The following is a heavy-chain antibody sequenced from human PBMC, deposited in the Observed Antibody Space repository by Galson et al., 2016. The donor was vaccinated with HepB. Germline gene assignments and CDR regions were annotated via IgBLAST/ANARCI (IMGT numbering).Heavy chain of an antibody. J-gene: IGHJ6*03. CDR1: GGIFSNYA. D-gene: IGHD2-2*01. CDR3: AGDLFADTVVVPAASPLYMAV. CDR2: IIPIFGTV. V-gene: IGHV1-69*06. Sequence: SVKVSCKASGGIFSNYAFSWVRQAPGQGLEWMGGIIPIFGTVNYAQKFQGRLTITADTSTSTAYMELSSLTSEDTAVYYCAGDLFADTVVVPAASPLYMAVWGKGTTVTVSS.